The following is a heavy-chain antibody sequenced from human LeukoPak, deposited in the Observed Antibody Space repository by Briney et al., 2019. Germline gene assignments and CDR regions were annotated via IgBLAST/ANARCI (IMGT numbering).Heavy chain of an antibody. V-gene: IGHV4-4*07. CDR2: IYTSGST. Sequence: SETLSLTCTASGGSIRSDFWSWIRQPAGKGLEWIGRIYTSGSTNYNPSLKSRISISVDTSKNQFSLKLTSVTAADTAVYYCAREHPRGEVDDFDYWGQGTLVTVSS. CDR1: GGSIRSDF. CDR3: AREHPRGEVDDFDY. D-gene: IGHD3-16*01. J-gene: IGHJ4*02.